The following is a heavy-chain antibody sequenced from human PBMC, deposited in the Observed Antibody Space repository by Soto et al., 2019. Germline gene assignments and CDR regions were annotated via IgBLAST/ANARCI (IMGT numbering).Heavy chain of an antibody. J-gene: IGHJ4*02. CDR3: ARESCVSTSCYNKVDY. CDR1: GCSISSGYY. Sequence: SETLSLTCAVSGCSISSGYYWGWIRQPPGKGLEWIGSVYDTGSTYYNPSLKSRVTISLDTSKNQFSLKLSSVTAADTAVYYCARESCVSTSCYNKVDYWGQGTLVTVSS. V-gene: IGHV4-38-2*02. D-gene: IGHD2-2*02. CDR2: VYDTGST.